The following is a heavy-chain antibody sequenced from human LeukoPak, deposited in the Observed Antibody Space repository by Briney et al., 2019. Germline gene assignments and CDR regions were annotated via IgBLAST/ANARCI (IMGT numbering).Heavy chain of an antibody. CDR2: IYYSGST. Sequence: SETLSLTCTVSGGSVSSGSYYWSWIRQPPGKGLEWIGYIYYSGSTNYNPSLKSRVTISVDTSKNQFSLKLSSVTAADTAVYYCARDRKGCSGGSCYPYYFDYWGQGTLVTVSS. D-gene: IGHD2-15*01. CDR3: ARDRKGCSGGSCYPYYFDY. J-gene: IGHJ4*02. V-gene: IGHV4-61*01. CDR1: GGSVSSGSYY.